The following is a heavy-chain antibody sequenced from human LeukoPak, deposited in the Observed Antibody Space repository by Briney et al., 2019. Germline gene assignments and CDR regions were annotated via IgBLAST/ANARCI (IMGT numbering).Heavy chain of an antibody. CDR2: ISTGGGTI. CDR1: GFTFSGYS. J-gene: IGHJ4*02. Sequence: GGSLRLSCAASGFTFSGYSMNWVRQAPGKGLEWISYISTGGGTIYYADSVRGRFTISRDKAKNSLYLQMNSLRAEDTAVYYCARHYNSGSPDSWGQGTLVTVSS. V-gene: IGHV3-48*01. D-gene: IGHD3-10*01. CDR3: ARHYNSGSPDS.